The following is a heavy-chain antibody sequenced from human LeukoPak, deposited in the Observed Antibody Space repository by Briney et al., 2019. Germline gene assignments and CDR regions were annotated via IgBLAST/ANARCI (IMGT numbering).Heavy chain of an antibody. J-gene: IGHJ1*01. V-gene: IGHV3-74*01. CDR1: GLTFPNYG. D-gene: IGHD1-26*01. Sequence: PGGSLRLSCVASGLTFPNYGMMWVRQAPGKGLVWVSYINGDGRSTTCADSVKGRFTISKDNAKNTLYLQMNSLRAEDTAMYYCARNYNGMSCWGQGTLVSVSS. CDR3: ARNYNGMSC. CDR2: INGDGRST.